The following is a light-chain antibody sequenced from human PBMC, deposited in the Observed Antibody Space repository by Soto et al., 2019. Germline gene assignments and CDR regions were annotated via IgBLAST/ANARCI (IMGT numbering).Light chain of an antibody. CDR2: AAS. V-gene: IGKV1-9*01. Sequence: IQLTQSPSSLSASVGDRVTVTCRASQGISSSLALYQQKPGKAPKLLIYAASTLQSGVPSRFSGSGSGTEFTLTISSLQPDDFATYYCQQYNSYRTFGQGTKVDI. CDR1: QGISSS. CDR3: QQYNSYRT. J-gene: IGKJ1*01.